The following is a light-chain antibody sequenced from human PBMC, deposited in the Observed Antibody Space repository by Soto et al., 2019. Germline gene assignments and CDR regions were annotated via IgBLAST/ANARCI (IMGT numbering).Light chain of an antibody. CDR2: WAS. CDR3: QQYYSPLSST. V-gene: IGKV4-1*01. J-gene: IGKJ2*01. CDR1: QSVLYSSNNKNY. Sequence: DIVLTQSPDSLPVSLGERATINCKSSQSVLYSSNNKNYLAWYQQKPGQPPKLLIYWASTRESGVPDRFSGGGSGTDFSLTISSLQAEDVAVYYCQQYYSPLSSTFGQGTKLQIK.